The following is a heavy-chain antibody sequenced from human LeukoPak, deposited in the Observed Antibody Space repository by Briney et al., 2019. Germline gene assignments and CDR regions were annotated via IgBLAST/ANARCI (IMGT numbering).Heavy chain of an antibody. Sequence: GGSLRLSCAASGFTFSSYWMNWARQAPGKGLEWVASINHNGNVNYYVDSVKGRFTISRDNAKNSLYLQMSNLRAEDTAVYYCAKGKGSPWFDPWGQGTLVTVSS. CDR2: INHNGNVN. CDR3: AKGKGSPWFDP. J-gene: IGHJ5*02. CDR1: GFTFSSYW. V-gene: IGHV3-7*03.